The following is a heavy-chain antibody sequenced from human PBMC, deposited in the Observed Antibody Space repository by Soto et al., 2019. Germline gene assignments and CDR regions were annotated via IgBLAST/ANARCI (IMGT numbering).Heavy chain of an antibody. Sequence: PGGSLRLSCAASGFTFSTYSMNWVRQAPGKGLEWVSSIGSRTSYIYFADSVKGRFTISRDNAKSSLYLQMNSLRVDDTAVYYCARGGSTVTTNWFDPWGQGTLVTGLL. CDR2: IGSRTSYI. V-gene: IGHV3-21*01. J-gene: IGHJ5*02. CDR1: GFTFSTYS. CDR3: ARGGSTVTTNWFDP. D-gene: IGHD4-4*01.